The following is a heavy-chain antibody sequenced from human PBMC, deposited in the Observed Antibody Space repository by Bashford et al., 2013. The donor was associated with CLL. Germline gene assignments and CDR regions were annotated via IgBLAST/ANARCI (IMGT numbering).Heavy chain of an antibody. CDR1: GGSISSVGYS. J-gene: IGHJ5*02. D-gene: IGHD3-3*01. V-gene: IGHV4-30-2*01. CDR2: XFHSGNT. Sequence: SETLSLTCGVSGGSISSVGYSWSWIRQPPGKGLEWIGYXFHSGNTYYNRTLKSRVTMSVDRSRNRFSLKLSSVTAADTAVYYCARGYSDFLSGSSRGDWFDPWGQGTLVTVSS. CDR3: ARGYSDFLSGSSRGDWFDP.